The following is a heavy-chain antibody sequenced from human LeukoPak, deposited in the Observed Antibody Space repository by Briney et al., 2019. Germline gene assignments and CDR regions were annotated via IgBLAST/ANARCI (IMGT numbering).Heavy chain of an antibody. CDR2: IYTGGTT. Sequence: GGSLRLSCAASGFTVSSNHMSWVRQAPGKGLEWVSVIYTGGTTYYADSVKGRFTISRDNSKNTLYLQMNSLRAEDTAVYYCASRYYSMDVWGQGTTVTISS. J-gene: IGHJ6*02. CDR3: ASRYYSMDV. CDR1: GFTVSSNH. V-gene: IGHV3-53*01.